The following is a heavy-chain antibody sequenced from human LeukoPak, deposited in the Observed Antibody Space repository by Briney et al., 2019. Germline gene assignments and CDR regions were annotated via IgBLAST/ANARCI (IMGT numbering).Heavy chain of an antibody. Sequence: GGSLRLSCAASGFTFSSYAMNWVRQAPGKGLEWVSAISGGGGTTYYADSVKGRFTISRDNSKNTLFLQMNSLRAEDTAVYYCAKDREGLSSGYDLEYFDYWGQGTLVTVAS. CDR3: AKDREGLSSGYDLEYFDY. D-gene: IGHD5-12*01. CDR2: ISGGGGTT. J-gene: IGHJ4*02. CDR1: GFTFSSYA. V-gene: IGHV3-23*01.